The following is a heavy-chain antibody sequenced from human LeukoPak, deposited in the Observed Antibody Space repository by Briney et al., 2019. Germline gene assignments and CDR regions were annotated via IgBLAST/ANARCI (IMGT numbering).Heavy chain of an antibody. D-gene: IGHD4-17*01. CDR1: GITFSRHG. J-gene: IGHJ4*02. CDR3: ARYYGDYGGFDY. V-gene: IGHV3-33*01. Sequence: GSLRLSCAASGITFSRHGMHWVRQAPGKGLEWVAAIWFDGSKNYYADSVKGRFTISRDNTKNTLYLQMNYLRADDTAVYFCARYYGDYGGFDYWGQGTLVTVSS. CDR2: IWFDGSKN.